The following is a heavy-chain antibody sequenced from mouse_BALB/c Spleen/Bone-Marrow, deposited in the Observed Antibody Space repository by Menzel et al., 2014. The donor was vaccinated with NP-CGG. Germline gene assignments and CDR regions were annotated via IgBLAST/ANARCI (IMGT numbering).Heavy chain of an antibody. CDR2: INTNGGST. Sequence: VMLVESGGGLVQPGGSLNLSCVASGFTFSSYGMSWVRQTPDKRLELVATINTNGGSTYFPDSVQGQFTISRDNAKNTLYLQRSSLKSEDTAMYYCARVYGWYVDVWGAGTTVTVSA. CDR3: ARVYGWYVDV. V-gene: IGHV5-6-3*01. J-gene: IGHJ1*01. CDR1: GFTFSSYG. D-gene: IGHD1-1*01.